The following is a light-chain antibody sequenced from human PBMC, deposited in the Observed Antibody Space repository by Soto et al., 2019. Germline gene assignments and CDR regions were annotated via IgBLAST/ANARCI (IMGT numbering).Light chain of an antibody. V-gene: IGKV4-1*01. CDR3: QQYYSNPQT. CDR1: QTVLYSSNNQNY. J-gene: IGKJ1*01. Sequence: DIVMTQSPDSLAVSLGERATINCKSSQTVLYSSNNQNYLAWYQQRPGQPPKLLIYWASTRESGVPDRFSGGGSGTDFTLTISSLQVEDVAVYYCQQYYSNPQTFGQGTKVEIK. CDR2: WAS.